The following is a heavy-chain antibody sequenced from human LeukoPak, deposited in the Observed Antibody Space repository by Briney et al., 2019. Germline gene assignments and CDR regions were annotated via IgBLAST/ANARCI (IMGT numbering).Heavy chain of an antibody. CDR2: IYHSRST. Sequence: SETLSVTCTVSGGSISSGGYYWSWIRQPPGEGLEWIGYIYHSRSTYYIPSLKSRVTISVDRSKNQFPLKLSSVTAADTAVYYCASTSGRAIDWNLRYYYYYMDVWGKGTTVTVSS. D-gene: IGHD1-7*01. J-gene: IGHJ6*03. CDR1: GGSISSGGYY. V-gene: IGHV4-30-2*01. CDR3: ASTSGRAIDWNLRYYYYYMDV.